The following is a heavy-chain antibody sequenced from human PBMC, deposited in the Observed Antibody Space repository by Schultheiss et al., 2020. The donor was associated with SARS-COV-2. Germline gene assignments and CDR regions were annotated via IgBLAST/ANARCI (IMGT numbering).Heavy chain of an antibody. Sequence: SETLSLTCTVSGGSISIYSYYWGWIRQPPGKGLEWIASIYYSGSTYYNPSLKSRVTISVDTSKNQFSLKLSSVTAADTAVYYCAREYCSSTSCYGVDYWGQGTLVTVSS. J-gene: IGHJ4*02. V-gene: IGHV4-39*02. CDR2: IYYSGST. CDR3: AREYCSSTSCYGVDY. CDR1: GGSISIYSYY. D-gene: IGHD2-2*01.